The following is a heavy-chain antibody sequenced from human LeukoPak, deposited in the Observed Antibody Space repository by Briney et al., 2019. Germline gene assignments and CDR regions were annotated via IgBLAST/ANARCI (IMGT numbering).Heavy chain of an antibody. CDR2: INHSGST. J-gene: IGHJ3*02. CDR1: GGSFTGYY. Sequence: SETLSLTCAVSGGSFTGYYWSWIRQPPWKGLEWIGEINHSGSTNYNPSLKSRVTISLDTSKNQFSLKLRSVTAADTAVYYCARGAPDAFDIWGQGTMVTVSS. CDR3: ARGAPDAFDI. V-gene: IGHV4-34*01.